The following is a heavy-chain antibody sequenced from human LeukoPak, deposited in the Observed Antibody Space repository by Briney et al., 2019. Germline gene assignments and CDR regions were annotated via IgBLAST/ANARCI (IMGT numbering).Heavy chain of an antibody. J-gene: IGHJ4*02. CDR3: AKEDSVTVVVEQHDY. Sequence: PGGSLRLSCAASGFTFNNYAMSWVRQAPGKGLEWVSAISGRGGSTYHADSVKGRFSISRDNSKNTLYLQMNSLGIGGSDGYYCAKEDSVTVVVEQHDYWVQGTLVTVSS. CDR2: ISGRGGST. D-gene: IGHD3-22*01. V-gene: IGHV3-23*01. CDR1: GFTFNNYA.